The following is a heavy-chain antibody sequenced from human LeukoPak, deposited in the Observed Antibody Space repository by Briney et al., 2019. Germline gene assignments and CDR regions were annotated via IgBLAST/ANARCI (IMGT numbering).Heavy chain of an antibody. Sequence: ASVKVSCKASGYTFTTYYLHWVRQAPGQGLEWMGIINPNAGDTGYARKFLGRVTMTRDTSTSTVYMELSSLRSEDTAVYYCAKGYGDRGYSYFDLWGRGTLVSVSS. V-gene: IGHV1-46*01. J-gene: IGHJ2*01. CDR3: AKGYGDRGYSYFDL. D-gene: IGHD3-10*01. CDR1: GYTFTTYY. CDR2: INPNAGDT.